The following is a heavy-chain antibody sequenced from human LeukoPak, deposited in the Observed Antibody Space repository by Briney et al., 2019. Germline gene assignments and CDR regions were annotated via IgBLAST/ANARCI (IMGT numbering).Heavy chain of an antibody. CDR2: IIPIFGTA. D-gene: IGHD2/OR15-2a*01. CDR1: GGTFSIYA. Sequence: SVTVSFKASGGTFSIYAISWVRQAPGQGLEWMGGIIPIFGTANYAQKFQGRVTITADKSTSTAYMELSSLRSEDAAVFYYERVRVIRRERWEYLDYWGQGTLVTVSS. J-gene: IGHJ4*02. V-gene: IGHV1-69*06. CDR3: ERVRVIRRERWEYLDY.